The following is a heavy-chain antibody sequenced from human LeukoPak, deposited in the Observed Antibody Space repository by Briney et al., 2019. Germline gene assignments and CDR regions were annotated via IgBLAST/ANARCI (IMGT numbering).Heavy chain of an antibody. V-gene: IGHV4-34*01. CDR3: ARRYSGSYGSGYYFDY. Sequence: PSETLSLTCAVYGGSFSGYYWSWIRQPPGKGLEWIGEINHSGSTNYNPSLKSRVTISVDTSKNQFSLKLSSVTAADTAVYYCARRYSGSYGSGYYFDYWGQGTLVTVSS. CDR2: INHSGST. D-gene: IGHD1-26*01. J-gene: IGHJ4*02. CDR1: GGSFSGYY.